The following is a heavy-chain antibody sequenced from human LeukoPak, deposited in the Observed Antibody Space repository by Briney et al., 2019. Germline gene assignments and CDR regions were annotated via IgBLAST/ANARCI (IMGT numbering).Heavy chain of an antibody. CDR2: ISSSGSTI. CDR1: GFTFSDYY. D-gene: IGHD3-10*01. Sequence: GGSLRLSCAASGFTFSDYYMSWIRQAPGKGLEWVSYISSSGSTIYYADSVKGRFTISRDNAKNPLYLQMNSLRAEDTAVYYCARDAMVRGVLYYYGMDVWGQGTTVTVSS. V-gene: IGHV3-11*01. J-gene: IGHJ6*02. CDR3: ARDAMVRGVLYYYGMDV.